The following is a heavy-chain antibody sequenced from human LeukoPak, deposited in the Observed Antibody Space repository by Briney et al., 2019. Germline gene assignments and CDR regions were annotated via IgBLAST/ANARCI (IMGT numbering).Heavy chain of an antibody. CDR3: ARDPYCSGTSCYYDY. D-gene: IGHD2-2*01. CDR1: ASTFSSYS. V-gene: IGHV3-21*01. CDR2: ISSSSSYI. Sequence: GGSLRLSCAPAASTFSSYSMNWVRQAPGKGLEWVSSISSSSSYIYYADSVKGRFTISRDNAKNSLYLQMNSLRAEDTAVYYCARDPYCSGTSCYYDYWGQGTLVTVSS. J-gene: IGHJ4*02.